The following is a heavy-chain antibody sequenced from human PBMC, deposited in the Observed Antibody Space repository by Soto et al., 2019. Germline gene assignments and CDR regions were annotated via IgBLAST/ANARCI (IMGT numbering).Heavy chain of an antibody. CDR2: ISSSGSTI. J-gene: IGHJ6*02. CDR1: GFTFSSSE. CDR3: ARAKTYYYDSSGYSYYYGMDV. V-gene: IGHV3-48*03. D-gene: IGHD3-22*01. Sequence: GGSLRLSCAASGFTFSSSEMNWVRQAPGKGLEWVSYISSSGSTIYYADSVKGRFTISRDNAKNSLYLQMNSLRAEDTAVYYCARAKTYYYDSSGYSYYYGMDVWGQGTTVTVSS.